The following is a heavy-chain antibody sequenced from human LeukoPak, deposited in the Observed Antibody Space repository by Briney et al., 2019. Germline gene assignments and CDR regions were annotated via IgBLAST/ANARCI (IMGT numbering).Heavy chain of an antibody. CDR2: IYFSGST. V-gene: IGHV4-39*07. J-gene: IGHJ4*02. CDR1: GDSISSANYY. Sequence: SETLSLTCTVSGDSISSANYYWGWVRQPPGKGLEWIGSIYFSGSTYYNPSLKSRVTISVETSKDQFSLKLSSVTAADTAVYYCARDSCSSTSCRKKFDNWGQGTLVTVSS. CDR3: ARDSCSSTSCRKKFDN. D-gene: IGHD2-2*01.